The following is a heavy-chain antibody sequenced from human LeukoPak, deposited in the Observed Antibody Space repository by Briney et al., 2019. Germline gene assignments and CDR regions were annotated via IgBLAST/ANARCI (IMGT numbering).Heavy chain of an antibody. CDR1: GFTFSSYS. J-gene: IGHJ4*02. Sequence: GGSLRLSCAASGFTFSSYSMNWVRQAPGNGLEWVSSISSSSSYIYYADLVKGRFTISRDNAKNSLYLQMNSLRAEDTAVYYCASLAAAGTSRDYWGQGTLVTVSS. V-gene: IGHV3-21*01. CDR2: ISSSSSYI. D-gene: IGHD6-13*01. CDR3: ASLAAAGTSRDY.